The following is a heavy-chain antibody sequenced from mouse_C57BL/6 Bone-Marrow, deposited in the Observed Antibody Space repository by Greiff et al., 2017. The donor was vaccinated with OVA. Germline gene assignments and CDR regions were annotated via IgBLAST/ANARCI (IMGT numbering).Heavy chain of an antibody. CDR1: GFTFSDFY. V-gene: IGHV7-1*01. CDR2: SRNKANDYTT. Sequence: EVQGVESGGGLVQSGRSLRLSCATSGFTFSDFYMEWVRQAPGKGLEWIAASRNKANDYTTEYSASVKGRFIVSRDTSQSILYLQMNALRAEDTAIYYCARDARGVMDYWGQGTSVTVSS. CDR3: ARDARGVMDY. J-gene: IGHJ4*01.